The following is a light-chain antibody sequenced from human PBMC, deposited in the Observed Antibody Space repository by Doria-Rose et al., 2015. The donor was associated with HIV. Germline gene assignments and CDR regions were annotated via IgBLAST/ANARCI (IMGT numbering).Light chain of an antibody. CDR2: DGS. CDR3: HQYGTSWT. V-gene: IGKV3-20*01. J-gene: IGKJ1*01. CDR1: QSFSSTY. Sequence: TQSPGTLSLSPGERATLSCRASQSFSSTYLAWYQQKPGQAPSLLIYDGSTRSTGIPDRFSASGSGTDFTLTINRLEPEDFALYYCHQYGTSWTFGQGTKVEI.